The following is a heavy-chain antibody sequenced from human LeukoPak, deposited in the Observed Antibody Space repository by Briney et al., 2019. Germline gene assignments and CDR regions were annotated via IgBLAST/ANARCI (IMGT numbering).Heavy chain of an antibody. CDR3: TTTLNIALAGYI. CDR1: GSIFSSYW. J-gene: IGHJ3*02. V-gene: IGHV3-7*01. D-gene: IGHD6-19*01. CDR2: IKPDGSGK. Sequence: GGSLRLSCAASGSIFSSYWMSWVRQAPGKGLEWVGNIKPDGSGKYYMDSMKGRFTISRDNAKNSLYLQMNSLTAEETAIYYCTTTLNIALAGYIWGQGTMVTVSS.